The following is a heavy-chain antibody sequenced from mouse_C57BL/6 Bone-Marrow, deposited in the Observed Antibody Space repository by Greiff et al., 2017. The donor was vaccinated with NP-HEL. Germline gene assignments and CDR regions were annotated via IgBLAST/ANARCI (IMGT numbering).Heavy chain of an antibody. Sequence: QVHVKQSGAELVRPGTSVKLSCKASGYTFTSYWMHWVKQRPGQGLEWIGVIDPSDSYTNYNQKFKGKATLTVDTSSSTAYMQLSSLTSEDSAVYYCARYDYDGGYYFDYWGQGTTLTVSS. CDR1: GYTFTSYW. D-gene: IGHD2-4*01. CDR3: ARYDYDGGYYFDY. J-gene: IGHJ2*01. V-gene: IGHV1-59*01. CDR2: IDPSDSYT.